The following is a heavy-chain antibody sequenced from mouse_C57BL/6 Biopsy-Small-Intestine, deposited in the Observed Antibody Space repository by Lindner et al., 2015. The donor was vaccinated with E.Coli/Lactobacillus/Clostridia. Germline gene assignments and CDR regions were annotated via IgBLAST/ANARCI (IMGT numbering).Heavy chain of an antibody. CDR1: GYVFSAYG. CDR3: ARNSTISCFDN. J-gene: IGHJ4*01. D-gene: IGHD1-1*02. Sequence: ASVKVSCKASGYVFSAYGMAWVRQAPGQGLEWMGWTSTDFGYADYAQKFHDRVTMTTDTSTTTVHMELRNLTPDDTAIYYCARNSTISCFDNWGQGTPVTVSS. V-gene: IGHV1S18*01. CDR2: TSTDFGYA.